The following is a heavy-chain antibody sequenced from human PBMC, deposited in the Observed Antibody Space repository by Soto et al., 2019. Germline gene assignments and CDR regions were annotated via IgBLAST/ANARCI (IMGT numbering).Heavy chain of an antibody. V-gene: IGHV1-69*02. CDR1: GGTFSSYT. CDR3: ARARLEKDIVVVVAATEEYYFDY. J-gene: IGHJ4*02. D-gene: IGHD2-15*01. Sequence: QVQLVQSGAEVKKRGSSVKVSCKASGGTFSSYTISWVRQAPGQGLEWMGRIIPILGIANYAQKFQGRVTITADKSTSTAYMELSSLRSEDTAVYYCARARLEKDIVVVVAATEEYYFDYWGQGTLVTVSS. CDR2: IIPILGIA.